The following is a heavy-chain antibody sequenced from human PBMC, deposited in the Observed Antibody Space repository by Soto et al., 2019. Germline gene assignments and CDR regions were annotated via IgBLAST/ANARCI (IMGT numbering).Heavy chain of an antibody. V-gene: IGHV3-30*18. J-gene: IGHJ4*02. CDR2: ISNDGNNK. D-gene: IGHD6-19*01. CDR1: GFSFSTYA. CDR3: AKDLGQQWLVGSNSFDY. Sequence: QVQLVESGGGVVQPGRSLRLSCAASGFSFSTYAMHWVRQAPGKGLEWVAVISNDGNNKFYPDSVKGRFTISRDNSKNTLSLQMHSLRGEDTAVYYCAKDLGQQWLVGSNSFDYWGQGTLVTVSS.